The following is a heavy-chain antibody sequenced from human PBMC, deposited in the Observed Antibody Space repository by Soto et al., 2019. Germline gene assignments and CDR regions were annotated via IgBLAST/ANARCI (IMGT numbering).Heavy chain of an antibody. J-gene: IGHJ4*02. CDR2: ISGSGGST. Sequence: GRSLRLSCAASWFTFSSHAMSCVRQAPGKGLEWVSAISGSGGSTYYADSVKGRFTISRDNSKNTLYLQMNSLRAEDTAVYYCAKGGPDYGDYVNYWGQGTLVTVSS. D-gene: IGHD4-17*01. V-gene: IGHV3-23*01. CDR1: WFTFSSHA. CDR3: AKGGPDYGDYVNY.